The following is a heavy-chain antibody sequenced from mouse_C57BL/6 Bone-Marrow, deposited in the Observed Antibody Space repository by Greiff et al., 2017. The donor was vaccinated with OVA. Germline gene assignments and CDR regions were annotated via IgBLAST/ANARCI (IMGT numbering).Heavy chain of an antibody. D-gene: IGHD1-1*01. V-gene: IGHV1-55*01. CDR1: GYTFTSYW. CDR3: ASPATVVADWYFDV. J-gene: IGHJ1*03. CDR2: IYPGSGST. Sequence: VQLQQPGAELVKPGASVKMSCKASGYTFTSYWITWVKQRPGQGLEWIGDIYPGSGSTNYNEKFKSTATLTVDTSSSTAYMQLSSLTSEDSAVYYCASPATVVADWYFDVWGTGTTVTVSS.